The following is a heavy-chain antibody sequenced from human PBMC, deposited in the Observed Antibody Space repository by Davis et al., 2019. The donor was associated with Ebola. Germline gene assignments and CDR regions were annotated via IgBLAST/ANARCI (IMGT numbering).Heavy chain of an antibody. V-gene: IGHV3-53*01. CDR3: AREVESAAAGTPLMQNNWYFDL. Sequence: GESLKISCAASGFTVSSNYMSWVRQAPRKGLEWVSVIYSGGSTYYADSVKGRFTISRDNSKNTLYLQMNSLRAEDTAVYYCAREVESAAAGTPLMQNNWYFDLWGRGTLVTVSS. CDR2: IYSGGST. CDR1: GFTVSSNY. J-gene: IGHJ2*01. D-gene: IGHD6-13*01.